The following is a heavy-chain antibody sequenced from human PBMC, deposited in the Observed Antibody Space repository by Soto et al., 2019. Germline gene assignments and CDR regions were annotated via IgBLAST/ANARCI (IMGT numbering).Heavy chain of an antibody. D-gene: IGHD2-15*01. CDR1: GGSISSYY. CDR3: ARLVRYCSGGSCYFTRDAFDS. V-gene: IGHV4-59*08. CDR2: IYYSGST. Sequence: SETLSLTCTVSGGSISSYYWSWIRQPPWKGLEWIGYIYYSGSTNYNPSLKSRVTISVDTSKNQFSLKLSSVTAADTAVYYCARLVRYCSGGSCYFTRDAFDSWGQGTMVTVS. J-gene: IGHJ3*02.